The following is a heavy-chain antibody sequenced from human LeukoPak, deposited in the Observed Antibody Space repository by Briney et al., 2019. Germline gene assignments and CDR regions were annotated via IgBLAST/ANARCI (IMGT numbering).Heavy chain of an antibody. D-gene: IGHD6-25*01. V-gene: IGHV1-18*01. CDR1: GYTFTSYG. CDR3: ARATVTIAATGAIFDY. Sequence: ASVKVSCKASGYTFTSYGISWVRQAPGQGLEWMGWISAYNGNTNYAQKLQGRVTMTTDTSTSTAYMELRSLRSDDTAVYYCARATVTIAATGAIFDYWGQGTLVTVSS. CDR2: ISAYNGNT. J-gene: IGHJ4*02.